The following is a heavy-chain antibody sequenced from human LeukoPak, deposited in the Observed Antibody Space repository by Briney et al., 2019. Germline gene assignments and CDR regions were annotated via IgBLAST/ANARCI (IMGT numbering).Heavy chain of an antibody. Sequence: GRSLRLSCAASGFTFSSYAMHWVRQAPGKGLEWVAVISYDGSNKYYADSVKGRFTISRDNSKNTLYLQMNSLRAEDTAVYYCARDLIWFGELLLDYWGQGTLVTVSS. CDR2: ISYDGSNK. J-gene: IGHJ4*02. D-gene: IGHD3-10*01. CDR1: GFTFSSYA. CDR3: ARDLIWFGELLLDY. V-gene: IGHV3-30*04.